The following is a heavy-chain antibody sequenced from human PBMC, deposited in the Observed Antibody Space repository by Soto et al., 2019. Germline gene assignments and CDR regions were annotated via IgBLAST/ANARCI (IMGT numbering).Heavy chain of an antibody. J-gene: IGHJ4*02. V-gene: IGHV1-46*01. CDR2: VYVTGTGT. CDR3: ARPEGYGSGSYYFDS. Sequence: ASVKVSCEASGYPFTTYHLHWVRQAPGQGLEWMGIVYVTGTGTRSAQKFQGRLTMTRDRSTSTVYMELSSLRSEDTAVYYCARPEGYGSGSYYFDSWGQGTLVTV. D-gene: IGHD3-10*01. CDR1: GYPFTTYH.